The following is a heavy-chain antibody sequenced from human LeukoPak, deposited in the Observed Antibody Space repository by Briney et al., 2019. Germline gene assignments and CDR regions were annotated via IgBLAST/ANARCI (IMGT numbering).Heavy chain of an antibody. Sequence: TSETLSLTCSVSGGSVSSYYWSWIRQPPGKGLEWIGYIYYSGSTNYNPSLKSRVTISVDTSKNQFSLKLSSVTAADTAVYYCARGLMMAVAGRGEFHYWGQGTLVTVSS. V-gene: IGHV4-59*02. J-gene: IGHJ4*02. CDR1: GGSVSSYY. D-gene: IGHD6-13*01. CDR2: IYYSGST. CDR3: ARGLMMAVAGRGEFHY.